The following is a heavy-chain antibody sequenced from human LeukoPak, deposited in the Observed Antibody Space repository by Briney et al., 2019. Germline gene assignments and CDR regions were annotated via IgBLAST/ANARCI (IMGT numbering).Heavy chain of an antibody. D-gene: IGHD6-6*01. Sequence: GGSLRLSCAASGFTFSSYWMSWVRQAPGKGLEWVANIKQDGSEKYYVDSVKGRFTISRDNAKNSLYLQINSLRAEDTAVYYCARSSYSSSSSVWGQGTMVTVSP. CDR2: IKQDGSEK. CDR1: GFTFSSYW. J-gene: IGHJ3*01. V-gene: IGHV3-7*03. CDR3: ARSSYSSSSSV.